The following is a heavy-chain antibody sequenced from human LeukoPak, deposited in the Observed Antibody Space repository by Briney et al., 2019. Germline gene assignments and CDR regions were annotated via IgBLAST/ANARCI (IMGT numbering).Heavy chain of an antibody. D-gene: IGHD3-22*01. CDR1: GFTFSSYA. CDR3: TKERGGGGRRINLMVGGYGP. V-gene: IGHV3-30*04. CDR2: TSYHGRDK. J-gene: IGHJ5*02. Sequence: GGSLRLSCAASGFTFSSYAMHWVRQAPGKGLEWVAVTSYHGRDKYYADAVSGRFTISRDNSKNTLHLEMNSLRTDDTAVYYCTKERGGGGRRINLMVGGYGPWGQGTQVTVSS.